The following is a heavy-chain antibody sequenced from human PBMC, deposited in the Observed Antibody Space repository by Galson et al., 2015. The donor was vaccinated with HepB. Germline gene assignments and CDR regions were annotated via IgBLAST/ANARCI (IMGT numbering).Heavy chain of an antibody. J-gene: IGHJ4*02. CDR1: GFTFSSYA. Sequence: SLRLSCAASGFTFSSYAMHWVRQAPGKGLEWVAVISYDGSNKYYADSVKGRFTISRDNSKNTLYLQMNSLRAEDTAVYYCARLGEYSSSSNRDYYFDYWGQGTLVTVSS. CDR2: ISYDGSNK. D-gene: IGHD6-13*01. CDR3: ARLGEYSSSSNRDYYFDY. V-gene: IGHV3-30-3*01.